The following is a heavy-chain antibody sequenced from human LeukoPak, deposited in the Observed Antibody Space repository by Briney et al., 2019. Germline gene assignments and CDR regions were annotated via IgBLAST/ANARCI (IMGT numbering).Heavy chain of an antibody. V-gene: IGHV3-21*04. J-gene: IGHJ4*02. D-gene: IGHD3-22*01. Sequence: AGGSLRLSCAASGFTFSSYSMSWVRQAPGKGLEWVSSISSSSSYIYYADSVKGRFTISRDNAKNSLYLQMNSLRAEDTAVYYCAKCRGSSGYYCYFDYWGQGTLVTVSS. CDR2: ISSSSSYI. CDR1: GFTFSSYS. CDR3: AKCRGSSGYYCYFDY.